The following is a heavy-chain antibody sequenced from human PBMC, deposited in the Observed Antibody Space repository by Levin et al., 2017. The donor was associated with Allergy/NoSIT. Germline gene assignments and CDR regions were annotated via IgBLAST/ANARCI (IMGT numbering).Heavy chain of an antibody. CDR1: GYTFTSQG. CDR3: ARDFQYGSGSYLQY. V-gene: IGHV1-18*01. Sequence: ASVKVSCQASGYTFTSQGLSWVRQAPGQGLEWMGWISAYNGNTNYLQKFQGRVTMTTDTSTRTAYMELRSLTSDDTAVYYCARDFQYGSGSYLQYWGQGTLVTVSS. CDR2: ISAYNGNT. J-gene: IGHJ1*01. D-gene: IGHD3-10*01.